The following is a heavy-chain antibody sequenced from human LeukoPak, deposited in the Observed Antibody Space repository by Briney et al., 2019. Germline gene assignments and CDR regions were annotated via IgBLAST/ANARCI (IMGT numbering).Heavy chain of an antibody. V-gene: IGHV5-51*01. CDR3: AKGYCSGGTCYAFDY. CDR2: IYPGDSDT. J-gene: IGHJ4*02. Sequence: GESLKISCKGSGYSFTSYWIGWVRQMPGKGLEWMGIIYPGDSDTSYSPSFQGQVTISADKSISTAYLQWSSLKASDTAMYYCAKGYCSGGTCYAFDYWGQGTLVTVSS. CDR1: GYSFTSYW. D-gene: IGHD2-15*01.